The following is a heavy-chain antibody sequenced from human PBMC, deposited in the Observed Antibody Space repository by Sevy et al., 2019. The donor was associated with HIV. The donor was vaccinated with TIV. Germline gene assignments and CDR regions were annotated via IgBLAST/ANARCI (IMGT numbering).Heavy chain of an antibody. D-gene: IGHD6-19*01. CDR2: ISYDGIIK. CDR3: AREGGYTSAWSPGNY. V-gene: IGHV3-30*04. J-gene: IGHJ4*02. CDR1: GFTFNTHA. Sequence: GGSLRLSCAASGFTFNTHAMHWVRQAPGKGLEWVALISYDGIIKYYTDSVKGRLTISRDNSKNTLSLQMNSLRIEDTAVYYCAREGGYTSAWSPGNYWGQRTLVTASS.